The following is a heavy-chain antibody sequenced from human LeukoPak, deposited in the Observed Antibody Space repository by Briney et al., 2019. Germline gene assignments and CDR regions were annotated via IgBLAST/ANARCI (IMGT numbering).Heavy chain of an antibody. V-gene: IGHV1-2*02. Sequence: ASVRLSCKASGYTFTGYYMHWVRQAPGQGLEWMGWINPNSGGTNYAQKFQGRVTITRDTSISTAYMELSRLRSDDTAVYYCARVYYDSSGYYYVELDYWGQETLVPVSS. CDR3: ARVYYDSSGYYYVELDY. J-gene: IGHJ4*02. D-gene: IGHD3-22*01. CDR2: INPNSGGT. CDR1: GYTFTGYY.